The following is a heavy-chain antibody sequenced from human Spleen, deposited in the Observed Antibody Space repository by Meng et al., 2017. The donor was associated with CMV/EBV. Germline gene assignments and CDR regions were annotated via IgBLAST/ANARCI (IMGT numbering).Heavy chain of an antibody. CDR1: GFTFSSYA. CDR2: ISYDGSNK. V-gene: IGHV3-30*04. CDR3: AREGVGYCSSTSCPSDYYYYGMDV. J-gene: IGHJ6*02. Sequence: GESLKISCAASGFTFSSYAMHWVRQAPGKGLEWVAVISYDGSNKYYADSVKGQFTISRDNSKNTLYLQMNSLRAEDTAVYYCAREGVGYCSSTSCPSDYYYYGMDVWGQGTTVTVSS. D-gene: IGHD2-2*01.